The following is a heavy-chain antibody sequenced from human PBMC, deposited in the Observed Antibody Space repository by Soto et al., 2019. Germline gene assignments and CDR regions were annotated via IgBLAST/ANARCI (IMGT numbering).Heavy chain of an antibody. CDR1: GYSFTTYW. V-gene: IGHV5-51*01. CDR3: ARREGGRLDY. J-gene: IGHJ4*02. Sequence: GESLKISCKGSGYSFTTYWIGWVRQMPGKGLEWMGIIYPGDSDTRYSPSFQGQVTISVDKSISAAYLQWSSLKASDSAIYYCARREGGRLDYWGQGTMVTVSS. CDR2: IYPGDSDT.